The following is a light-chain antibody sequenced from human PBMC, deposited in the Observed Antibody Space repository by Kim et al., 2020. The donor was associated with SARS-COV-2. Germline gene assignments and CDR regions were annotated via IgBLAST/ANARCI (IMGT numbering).Light chain of an antibody. CDR3: AAWDGSLNVWV. CDR1: KSNAGTNP. V-gene: IGLV1-44*01. CDR2: GHV. Sequence: QRVTIPCSGSKSNAGTNPVNWYQQFPGTAPKLLIYGHVQRPAGVFDRFSGSTSGTSASLAIGGLHSEDEADYYCAAWDGSLNVWVLGGGTQLTVL. J-gene: IGLJ3*02.